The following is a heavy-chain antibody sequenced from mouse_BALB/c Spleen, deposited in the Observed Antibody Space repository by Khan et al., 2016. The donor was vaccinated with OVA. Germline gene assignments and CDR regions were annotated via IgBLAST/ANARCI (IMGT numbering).Heavy chain of an antibody. CDR2: VSTGGSYT. Sequence: DVQLVESGGDLVKPGGSLKLSCAASGFTFSTYGMSWVRQAPDKRLEWVATVSTGGSYTYYPDSVKGRFTISRDNAKKTLYMQMSGLRSEDTAMFYCTRRAYYYDSEGFAYWGQGTLVTVSA. CDR1: GFTFSTYG. J-gene: IGHJ3*01. CDR3: TRRAYYYDSEGFAY. V-gene: IGHV5-6*01. D-gene: IGHD1-1*01.